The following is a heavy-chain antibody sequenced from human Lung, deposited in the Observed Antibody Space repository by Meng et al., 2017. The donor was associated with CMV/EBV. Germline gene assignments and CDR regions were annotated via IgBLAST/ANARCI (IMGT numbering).Heavy chain of an antibody. CDR1: GFTFSSYA. V-gene: IGHV3-30-3*01. CDR2: ISYDGTNK. J-gene: IGHJ4*02. CDR3: ARDQFDY. Sequence: GESLKISCAASGFTFSSYAMHWVRQAPGKGLEWVAVISYDGTNKYYADSVKGRFIISRDNSKNTLYLQMNSLRAEDTAVCYCARDQFDYWGQGTLVTVSS.